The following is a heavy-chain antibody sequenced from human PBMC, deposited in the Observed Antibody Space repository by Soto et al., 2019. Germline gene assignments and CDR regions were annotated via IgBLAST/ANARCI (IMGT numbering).Heavy chain of an antibody. CDR3: ASYSSSYYNWFDP. CDR2: IYYSGST. CDR1: GDSIRSSTYY. V-gene: IGHV4-39*07. D-gene: IGHD6-13*01. J-gene: IGHJ5*02. Sequence: PSETLSLTCTVSGDSIRSSTYYWGWIRQPPGKGLEWIGSIYYSGSTNYNPSLKSRVTISVDTSKNQFSLKLSSVTAADTAVYYCASYSSSYYNWFDPWGQGTLVTVSS.